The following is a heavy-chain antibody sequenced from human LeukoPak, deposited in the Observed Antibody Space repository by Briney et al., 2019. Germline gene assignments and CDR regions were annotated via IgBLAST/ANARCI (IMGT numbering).Heavy chain of an antibody. V-gene: IGHV3-23*01. CDR3: ARESGGLFDY. D-gene: IGHD3-10*01. CDR2: IRGSGERT. J-gene: IGHJ4*02. Sequence: GGSLRLSCAASGFTFSSYAMSWVRQAPGKGLEWVSLIRGSGERTYHADSVKGRFTISRGNSKNTLYLQMNSLRAEDTAVYYFARESGGLFDYWGQGTLVSVSS. CDR1: GFTFSSYA.